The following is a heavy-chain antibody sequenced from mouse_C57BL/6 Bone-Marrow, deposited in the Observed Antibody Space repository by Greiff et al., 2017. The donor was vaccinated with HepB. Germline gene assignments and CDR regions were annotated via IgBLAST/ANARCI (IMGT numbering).Heavy chain of an antibody. CDR3: ATDGYYVDY. V-gene: IGHV1-59*01. CDR1: GYTFTSYW. D-gene: IGHD2-3*01. Sequence: QVQLQQPGAELVRPGTSVKLSCKASGYTFTSYWMHWVKQRPGQGLEWIGVIDPSDSYTNYNQKFKGKATLTVDTSSSTAYMQLSSLTSEDSAVYYCATDGYYVDYWGQGTTLTVSS. J-gene: IGHJ2*01. CDR2: IDPSDSYT.